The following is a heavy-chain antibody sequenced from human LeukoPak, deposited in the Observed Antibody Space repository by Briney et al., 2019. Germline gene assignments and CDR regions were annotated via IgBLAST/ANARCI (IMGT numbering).Heavy chain of an antibody. J-gene: IGHJ4*03. CDR1: GFTFSSYS. Sequence: PGGSLRLSCAASGFTFSSYSMNWVRQAPGKGLEWVSYISSSSNTIHYADSVKGRFTISRDNSKNTLYLQMNSLRAEDTAVYYCAKGDVLLWFGELLNSYFDYWGQGTLVTVSS. V-gene: IGHV3-48*01. D-gene: IGHD3-10*01. CDR2: ISSSSNTI. CDR3: AKGDVLLWFGELLNSYFDY.